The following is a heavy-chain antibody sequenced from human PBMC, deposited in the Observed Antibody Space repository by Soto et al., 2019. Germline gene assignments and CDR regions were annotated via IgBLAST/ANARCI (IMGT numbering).Heavy chain of an antibody. CDR1: GGSISSYY. V-gene: IGHV4-59*08. CDR2: IYYSGST. D-gene: IGHD5-12*01. Sequence: PSETLSLTCTVSGGSISSYYWSWIRQPPGKGLEWIGYIYYSGSTNYNPSLKSRVTISVDASKNQFSLKLSSVTAADTAVYYCARHVGGYGGTFTKGYFDYWGQGTLVTVSS. CDR3: ARHVGGYGGTFTKGYFDY. J-gene: IGHJ4*02.